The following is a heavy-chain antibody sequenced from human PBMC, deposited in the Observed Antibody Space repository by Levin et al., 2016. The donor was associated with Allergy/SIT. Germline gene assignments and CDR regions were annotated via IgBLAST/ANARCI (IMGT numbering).Heavy chain of an antibody. CDR3: ARSWGGWFDP. J-gene: IGHJ5*02. CDR1: GFTFTTYW. D-gene: IGHD3-16*01. CDR2: IKQDGTEK. V-gene: IGHV3-7*01. Sequence: GGSLRLSCAASGFTFTTYWMSWVRQTPGKGLEWVANIKQDGTEKYYVDSVRGRFTISRDNANNSVSLQMNSLRAEDTAVYYCARSWGGWFDPWGQGTLVTVSS.